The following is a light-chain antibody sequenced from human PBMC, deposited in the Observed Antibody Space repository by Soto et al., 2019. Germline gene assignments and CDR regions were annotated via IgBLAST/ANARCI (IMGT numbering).Light chain of an antibody. CDR3: QQYNNWPPLT. V-gene: IGKV3-15*01. CDR2: GAS. J-gene: IGKJ5*01. Sequence: EIVLAQSPATLSLSPGERATLSCRASQSVSVYLAWYQQKPGQAPRLLIYGASTRATGIPARFSGSGSGTEFTLTISSLQSEDFAVYYCQQYNNWPPLTFGQGTRLETK. CDR1: QSVSVY.